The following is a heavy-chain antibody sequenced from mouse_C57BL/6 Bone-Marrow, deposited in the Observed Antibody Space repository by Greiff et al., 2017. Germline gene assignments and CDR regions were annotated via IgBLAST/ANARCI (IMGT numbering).Heavy chain of an antibody. CDR3: ARPGPYYYGSSSFDY. J-gene: IGHJ2*01. D-gene: IGHD1-1*01. CDR2: ISDGGSYT. CDR1: GFTFSSYA. V-gene: IGHV5-4*03. Sequence: EVKLVESGGGLVKPGGSLKLSCAASGFTFSSYAMSWVRQTPEKRLEWVATISDGGSYTYYPDNVKGRFTISRDNAKNNLYLQMSHLKSEDTAMYYCARPGPYYYGSSSFDYWGQGTTLTVSS.